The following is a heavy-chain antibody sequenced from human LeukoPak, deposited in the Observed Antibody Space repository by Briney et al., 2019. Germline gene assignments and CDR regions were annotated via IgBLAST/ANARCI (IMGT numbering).Heavy chain of an antibody. CDR1: GFTFRTYA. V-gene: IGHV3-23*01. J-gene: IGHJ4*02. Sequence: GGSLRLSCAGSGFTFRTYAIDWVRQVPGKGLEWVAGITGSGGMIRYADSVKGRFTISRDNSKNTLYLQMNSLRVEDTAVYYCAKDRVPDGMWEIDSWGQGAPVTVSS. CDR2: ITGSGGMI. CDR3: AKDRVPDGMWEIDS. D-gene: IGHD1-26*01.